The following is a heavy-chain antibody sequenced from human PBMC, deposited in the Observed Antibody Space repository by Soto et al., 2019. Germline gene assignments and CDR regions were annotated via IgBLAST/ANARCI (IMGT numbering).Heavy chain of an antibody. J-gene: IGHJ6*02. CDR1: GFSPSTSGVG. CDR2: IYWDDDK. CDR3: AHSRRLSGYEYYYYYYAMDV. D-gene: IGHD5-12*01. Sequence: QITLKESGPTLVKPTQTLTLTCTFSGFSPSTSGVGVGWIRQPPGKALEWLALIYWDDDKRYSPSLKSRLTITKDTSKNHVVLTMTNMDPVDTATYYCAHSRRLSGYEYYYYYYAMDVWGQGTTVTVSS. V-gene: IGHV2-5*02.